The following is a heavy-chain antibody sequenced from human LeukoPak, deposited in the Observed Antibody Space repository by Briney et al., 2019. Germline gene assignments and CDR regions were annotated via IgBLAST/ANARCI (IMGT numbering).Heavy chain of an antibody. CDR3: ARQLGVGAADY. V-gene: IGHV5-51*01. Sequence: GESLNISCKGSGYKFTNYWIAWVRQMPGQGLEWLGIIYPRDSDARYSPSFQGQVTVSADKSISTAYLQWSSLKASDTAMYYCARQLGVGAADYWGQGTLVTVSS. CDR2: IYPRDSDA. J-gene: IGHJ4*02. CDR1: GYKFTNYW. D-gene: IGHD1-26*01.